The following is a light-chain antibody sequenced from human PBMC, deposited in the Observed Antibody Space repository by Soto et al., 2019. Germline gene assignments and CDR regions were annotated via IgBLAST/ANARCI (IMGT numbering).Light chain of an antibody. V-gene: IGKV3-11*01. J-gene: IGKJ4*01. CDR3: QQRSNWPLT. CDR2: EAS. CDR1: QSVSSR. Sequence: EIVLTQSPATLSLSPGERATLSCRASQSVSSRLGWYRQRPGQPPSLLIYEASNRATGIPARFSGSGSGTDFTLTISSLEPEDFAVYYCQQRSNWPLTFGGGTKVEI.